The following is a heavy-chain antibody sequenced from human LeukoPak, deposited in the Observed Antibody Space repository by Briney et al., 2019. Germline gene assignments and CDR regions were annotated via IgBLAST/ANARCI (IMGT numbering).Heavy chain of an antibody. CDR1: GGSISSHY. CDR3: ARLYYGSGSYNNYYYMDV. CDR2: VYYSGST. Sequence: SETLSLTCTVSGGSISSHYWSWIRQPPGKGLEWIGYVYYSGSTNYNPSLKSRVTISVDTSKNQFSLKLSSVTAADTAVYYCARLYYGSGSYNNYYYMDVWGKGTTVTVSS. D-gene: IGHD3-10*01. V-gene: IGHV4-59*11. J-gene: IGHJ6*03.